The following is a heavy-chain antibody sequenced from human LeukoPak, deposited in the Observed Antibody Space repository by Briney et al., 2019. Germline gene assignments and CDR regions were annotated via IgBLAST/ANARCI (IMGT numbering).Heavy chain of an antibody. Sequence: GRSLRLSCVASGFTFSTYGMHWVRQAPGKGLEWVAVMSHDGSIEKYAGSVKGRFTISRGNSKKTLFLQMNSLRSDDAAVYYCARAKIIQSITHMDVWGQGTTVTVSS. CDR3: ARAKIIQSITHMDV. CDR1: GFTFSTYG. D-gene: IGHD5-18*01. J-gene: IGHJ6*02. CDR2: MSHDGSIE. V-gene: IGHV3-30*03.